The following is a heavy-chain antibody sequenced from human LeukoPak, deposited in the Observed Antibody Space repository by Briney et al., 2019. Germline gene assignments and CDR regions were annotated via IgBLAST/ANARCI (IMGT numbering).Heavy chain of an antibody. CDR3: ARDDGSYSRSPGFDY. CDR2: ISGSGDAT. CDR1: KFNFA. V-gene: IGHV3-23*01. Sequence: PGGSLRLSCAASKFNFAMSWVRQTADKRLEWVSAISGSGDATFYTDSVKGRFTISRDNSKNTLYLQMNNLRVEDTAVYYCARDDGSYSRSPGFDYWGQGTLVTVSS. D-gene: IGHD1-26*01. J-gene: IGHJ4*02.